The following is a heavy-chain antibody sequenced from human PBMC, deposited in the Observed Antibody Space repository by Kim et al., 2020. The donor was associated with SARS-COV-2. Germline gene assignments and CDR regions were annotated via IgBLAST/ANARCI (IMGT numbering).Heavy chain of an antibody. J-gene: IGHJ4*02. CDR1: GYTFTAYF. D-gene: IGHD2-21*02. V-gene: IGHV1-2*06. Sequence: ASVKVSCKASGYTFTAYFMPWVLQAPYPLLSCMVRINPTSGVTNYAQKFQGRVTMIRDTSINTAYMELTSLTSDDTAVYYCARDPRVGGGDCPDYWGQGTLVTVSS. CDR3: ARDPRVGGGDCPDY. CDR2: INPTSGVT.